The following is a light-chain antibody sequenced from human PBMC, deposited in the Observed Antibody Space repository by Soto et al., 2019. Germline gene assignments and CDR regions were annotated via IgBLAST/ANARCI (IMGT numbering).Light chain of an antibody. Sequence: QSALTQPASVSGSPGQSITISCTGTSSDVGGYNYVSWYQQHPGEAPKLMIYDVSNRPSGVSNRFSGSKSGNTASLTISGLQAEDEADYYCSSYTSSSTVVFGGGTKVTV. CDR1: SSDVGGYNY. V-gene: IGLV2-14*01. CDR3: SSYTSSSTVV. J-gene: IGLJ2*01. CDR2: DVS.